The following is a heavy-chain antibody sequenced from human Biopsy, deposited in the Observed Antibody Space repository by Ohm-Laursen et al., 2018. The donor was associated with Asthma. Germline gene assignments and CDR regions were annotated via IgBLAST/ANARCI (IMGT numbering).Heavy chain of an antibody. J-gene: IGHJ5*02. Sequence: GASESLSYNASGYTFISGPIHWMRQAPGQGLEWMVRINPNSGGTNYAQKVQGRVTMTRATYISTAYMEVSRLRPDDTAVYYCARGQKSAGDRWFDPWGQGTLVTVSS. D-gene: IGHD6-13*01. CDR2: INPNSGGT. CDR1: GYTFISGP. V-gene: IGHV1-2*06. CDR3: ARGQKSAGDRWFDP.